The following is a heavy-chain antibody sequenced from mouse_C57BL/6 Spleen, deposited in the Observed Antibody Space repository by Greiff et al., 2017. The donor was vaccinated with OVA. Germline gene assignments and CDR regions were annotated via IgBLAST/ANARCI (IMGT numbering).Heavy chain of an antibody. J-gene: IGHJ2*01. V-gene: IGHV3-6*01. Sequence: EVKLMESGPGLVKPSQSLSLTCSVTGYSITSGYYWNWIRQFPGNKLEWMGYISYDGSNNYNPSLKNRISITRDTSKNQFFLKLNSVTTEDTATYYCARGELGYFDYWGQGTTLTVSS. CDR3: ARGELGYFDY. CDR2: ISYDGSN. CDR1: GYSITSGYY.